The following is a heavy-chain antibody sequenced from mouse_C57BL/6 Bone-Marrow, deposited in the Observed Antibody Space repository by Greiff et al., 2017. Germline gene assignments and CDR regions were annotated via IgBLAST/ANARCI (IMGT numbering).Heavy chain of an antibody. D-gene: IGHD2-13*01. Sequence: EVKLMESGGDLVKPGGSLKLSCAASGFTFSSYGMSWVRQTPDTRLEWVATISSGGSYTYYPDSVKGRFTISRDNAKNTLYRQMSSLKSEDTAMYYCARHGDYAPFAYWGKGTLVTVSA. J-gene: IGHJ3*01. CDR1: GFTFSSYG. CDR2: ISSGGSYT. CDR3: ARHGDYAPFAY. V-gene: IGHV5-6*01.